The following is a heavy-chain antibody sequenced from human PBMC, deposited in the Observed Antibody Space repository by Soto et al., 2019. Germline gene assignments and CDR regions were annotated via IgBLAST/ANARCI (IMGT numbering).Heavy chain of an antibody. Sequence: PGGSLRLSCAASGFTFSDYYMSWIRQAPGKGLEWVSYISSSSSYTNYADSVKGRFTISRDNAKNSLYLQMNSLRAEDTAVYYCARAGYSSSWFSSKRGDWYFDLWGRGTLVTVSS. CDR3: ARAGYSSSWFSSKRGDWYFDL. CDR2: ISSSSSYT. D-gene: IGHD6-13*01. V-gene: IGHV3-11*05. J-gene: IGHJ2*01. CDR1: GFTFSDYY.